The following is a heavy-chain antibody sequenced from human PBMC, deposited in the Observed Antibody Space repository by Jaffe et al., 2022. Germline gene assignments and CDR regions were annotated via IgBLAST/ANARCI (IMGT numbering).Heavy chain of an antibody. CDR1: GGSISSSSYY. CDR3: ARHGANNWNDREDWFDP. V-gene: IGHV4-39*01. CDR2: MYYIGNT. Sequence: QLQLQESGPGLVKPSETLSLTCTVSGGSISSSSYYWGWIRQPPGKGLEWIGSMYYIGNTYYNPSLKSRVTISVDTSKNQFSLKLSSVTAADTAVYYCARHGANNWNDREDWFDPWGQGTLVTVSS. J-gene: IGHJ5*02. D-gene: IGHD1-20*01.